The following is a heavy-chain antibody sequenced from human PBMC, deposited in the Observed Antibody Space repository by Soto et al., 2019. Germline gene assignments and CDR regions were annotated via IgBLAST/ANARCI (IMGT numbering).Heavy chain of an antibody. CDR1: GFTFSSYE. D-gene: IGHD3-16*01. CDR3: ARGVWGFGGYNYYFDY. J-gene: IGHJ4*02. V-gene: IGHV3-48*03. Sequence: PGGSLRLACAASGFTFSSYEMNWVRQAPGKGLEWVSYISSSGSTIYYADSVKGRFTISRDNAKNSLYLQMNSLRAEDTAVYYCARGVWGFGGYNYYFDYWGQGTLVTVSS. CDR2: ISSSGSTI.